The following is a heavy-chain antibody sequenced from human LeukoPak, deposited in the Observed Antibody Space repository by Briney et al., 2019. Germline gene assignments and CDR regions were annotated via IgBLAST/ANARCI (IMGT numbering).Heavy chain of an antibody. CDR2: INHSGYT. D-gene: IGHD2-21*02. Sequence: SETLSLTCAVSGVSFNDYYWSWVRQTPGKGLEWIGEINHSGYTNDSPSLKSRVILSIDTSRKQFSLNLRSVTVADTGIYYCTRMTAGHDYWGQGTLVTVSS. J-gene: IGHJ4*02. V-gene: IGHV4-34*01. CDR1: GVSFNDYY. CDR3: TRMTAGHDY.